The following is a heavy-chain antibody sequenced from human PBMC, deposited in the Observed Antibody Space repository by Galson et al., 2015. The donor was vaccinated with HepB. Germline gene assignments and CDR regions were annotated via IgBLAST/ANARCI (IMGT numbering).Heavy chain of an antibody. CDR1: GFIFSNHY. CDR3: ARGGV. J-gene: IGHJ6*04. V-gene: IGHV3-72*01. CDR2: VRNKASSHTT. D-gene: IGHD1-26*01. Sequence: SLRLSCAASGFIFSNHYMDWVRQAPGKGLKWVARVRNKASSHTTEYAASVRGRFTISRDDLKNSVYLQMNSLKTEDTALYYCARGGVWGKGTTVTVSS.